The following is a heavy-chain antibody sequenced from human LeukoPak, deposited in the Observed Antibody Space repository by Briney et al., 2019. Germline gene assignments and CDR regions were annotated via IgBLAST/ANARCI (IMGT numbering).Heavy chain of an antibody. D-gene: IGHD5-12*01. CDR2: ISWNSGSI. V-gene: IGHV3-9*01. Sequence: GGSLRLSCAASGFTFDDYAMHWVRQAPGKGLEWVSGISWNSGSIGYADSVKGRFTISRDNAKNSLYLQMNSLRAEDTALYYCAKDIAWLKKLGLDYWGQGTLVTVSS. CDR1: GFTFDDYA. J-gene: IGHJ4*02. CDR3: AKDIAWLKKLGLDY.